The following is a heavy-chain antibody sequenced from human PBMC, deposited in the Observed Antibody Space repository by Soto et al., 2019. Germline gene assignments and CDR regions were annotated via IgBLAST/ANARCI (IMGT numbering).Heavy chain of an antibody. J-gene: IGHJ3*02. CDR2: VSVSGAT. CDR1: GGSVTRGAYY. CDR3: ARGRDASDI. Sequence: QVQLRESGPGLVKPSQTLSLSCTVSGGSVTRGAYYWTWIRQHPGEGLEWLGYVSVSGATYYNPSLKSRVTISMDTSRNQFSLSLSSVTAADTAVYDCARGRDASDIWGQGTTVTVSS. V-gene: IGHV4-31*03.